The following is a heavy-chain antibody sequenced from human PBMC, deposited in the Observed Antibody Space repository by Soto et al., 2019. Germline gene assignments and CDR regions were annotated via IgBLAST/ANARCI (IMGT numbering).Heavy chain of an antibody. J-gene: IGHJ4*02. D-gene: IGHD6-19*01. V-gene: IGHV3-33*01. CDR1: GFTFSSYG. CDR3: ARDPYSSGPNYFYF. CDR2: IWYDGSNI. Sequence: PGGSLRLSCAASGFTFSSYGMHWVRQAPGKGLEWVAVIWYDGSNIYYADSVKGRFTISRDNSKNTLYLQMNSLRAEDTALYYCARDPYSSGPNYFYFWGQGTLVTVSS.